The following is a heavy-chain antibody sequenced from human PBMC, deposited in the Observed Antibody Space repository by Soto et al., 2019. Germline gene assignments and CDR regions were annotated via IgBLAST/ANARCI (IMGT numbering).Heavy chain of an antibody. V-gene: IGHV3-33*01. J-gene: IGHJ6*03. Sequence: GGSLRLSCAASGFTFSSYGMHWVRQAPGKGLEWVAVIWYDGSNKYYADSVKGRFTISRDNSRNTLYLQMNSLRAEDTAVYYCARSAYSSSWYGAYYYMDVWGKGTTVTVSS. CDR1: GFTFSSYG. D-gene: IGHD6-13*01. CDR3: ARSAYSSSWYGAYYYMDV. CDR2: IWYDGSNK.